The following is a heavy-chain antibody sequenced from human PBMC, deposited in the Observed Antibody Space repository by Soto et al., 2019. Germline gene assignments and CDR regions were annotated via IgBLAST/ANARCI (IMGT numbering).Heavy chain of an antibody. Sequence: ASVKVSCKASGYTFTSYYMHWVRQAPGQRLERMGIINPSGGSTSYAQKFQGRVTMTRDTSTSTVYMELSSLRSEDTAVYYCARDQSLAFGYSSGWYGGAYWGQGTLVTVSS. CDR2: INPSGGST. CDR3: ARDQSLAFGYSSGWYGGAY. J-gene: IGHJ4*02. V-gene: IGHV1-46*01. D-gene: IGHD6-19*01. CDR1: GYTFTSYY.